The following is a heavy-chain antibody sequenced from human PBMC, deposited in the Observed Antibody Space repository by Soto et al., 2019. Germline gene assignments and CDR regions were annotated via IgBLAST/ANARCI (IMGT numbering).Heavy chain of an antibody. J-gene: IGHJ3*02. CDR2: IIPMLGIR. CDR1: GGTFSTYS. Sequence: QVQLVQSGAEVKKPGSSVKVSCKDSGGTFSTYSMFWVRQAPGQGLEWMGRIIPMLGIRNYAQRFQDRVTITADKSTATAHMELSSLRSEDTALYYCTIGSWSGEVFDIWGQETMVTVAS. V-gene: IGHV1-69*02. D-gene: IGHD2-21*01. CDR3: TIGSWSGEVFDI.